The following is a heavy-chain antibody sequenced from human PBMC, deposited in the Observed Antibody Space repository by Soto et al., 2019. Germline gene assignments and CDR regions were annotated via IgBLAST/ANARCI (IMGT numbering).Heavy chain of an antibody. J-gene: IGHJ5*02. V-gene: IGHV1-18*01. D-gene: IGHD3-3*01. CDR2: ISAYNGNT. Sequence: ASVKVSCKASGYTFTSYGISWVRQAPGQGLEWMGRISAYNGNTNYAQKLQGRVTMTTDTSTSTAYMELRSLKTEDTAVYYCTTDTDTIFGVVRFDPWGQGTLVTVSS. CDR1: GYTFTSYG. CDR3: TTDTDTIFGVVRFDP.